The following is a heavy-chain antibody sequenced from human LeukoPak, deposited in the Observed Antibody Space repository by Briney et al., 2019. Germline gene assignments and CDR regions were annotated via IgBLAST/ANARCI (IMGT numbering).Heavy chain of an antibody. CDR3: ARERPYSSGDY. V-gene: IGHV4-61*02. CDR1: GGSISSGSYD. Sequence: PSETLSLTCTVSGGSISSGSYDWRWIRQPGGKRLEWIGRIYPSGSPNYNPSLKSRVTISVHASKSQFSLKLSSVTAADTAMYYCARERPYSSGDYWGQGTLVTVSS. CDR2: IYPSGSP. J-gene: IGHJ4*02. D-gene: IGHD6-19*01.